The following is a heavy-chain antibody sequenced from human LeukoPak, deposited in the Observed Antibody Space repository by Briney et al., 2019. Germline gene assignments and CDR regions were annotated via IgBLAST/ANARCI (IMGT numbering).Heavy chain of an antibody. Sequence: GGSLRLSCATSGFNFDRYTIHWVRQAPGKGLEWVSLAGWAGGTTFYSDSVRGRFTISRDNAKNSLYLQMNSLRAEDTAVYYCARDRDWSFDLWGRGTLVTVSS. V-gene: IGHV3-43*01. CDR2: AGWAGGTT. CDR1: GFNFDRYT. CDR3: ARDRDWSFDL. J-gene: IGHJ2*01.